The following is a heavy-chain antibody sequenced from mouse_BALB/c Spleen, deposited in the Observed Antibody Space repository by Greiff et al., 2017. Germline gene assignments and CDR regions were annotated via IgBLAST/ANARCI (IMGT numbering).Heavy chain of an antibody. V-gene: IGHV5-12-2*01. Sequence: EVQRVESGGGLVQPGGSLKLSCAASGFTFSSYTMSWVRQTPEKRLEWVAYISNGGGSTYYPDTVKGRFTISRDNAKNTLYLQMSSLKSEDTAMYYCARHGLFDYWGQGTTLTVSS. CDR2: ISNGGGST. D-gene: IGHD3-1*01. CDR3: ARHGLFDY. CDR1: GFTFSSYT. J-gene: IGHJ2*01.